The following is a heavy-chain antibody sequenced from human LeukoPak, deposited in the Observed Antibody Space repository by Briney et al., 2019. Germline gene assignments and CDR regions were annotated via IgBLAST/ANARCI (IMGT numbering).Heavy chain of an antibody. CDR3: ARDRLPRGYSGYDTDY. J-gene: IGHJ4*02. CDR1: GFTFSSYS. V-gene: IGHV3-21*01. CDR2: ISSSSSYI. Sequence: RGSLRLSCAASGFTFSSYSMNWVRQAPGKGLEWVSSISSSSSYIYYADSVKGRFTISRDNAKNSLYLQMNSLRAEDTAVCYCARDRLPRGYSGYDTDYWGQGTLVTVSS. D-gene: IGHD5-12*01.